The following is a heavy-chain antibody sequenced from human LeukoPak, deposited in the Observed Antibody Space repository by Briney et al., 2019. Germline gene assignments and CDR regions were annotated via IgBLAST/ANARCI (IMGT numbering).Heavy chain of an antibody. J-gene: IGHJ4*02. V-gene: IGHV1-46*01. Sequence: ASVKVSCKASGYTFTSYYMHWVRQAPGQGLEWMGIISPRGGSTSYAQKFQGRVTMTRDTSTSAVYMELSSLRSEDTAVYYCARGGYYYDSSGYFFPPGIWGQGTLVTVSS. CDR2: ISPRGGST. D-gene: IGHD3-22*01. CDR3: ARGGYYYDSSGYFFPPGI. CDR1: GYTFTSYY.